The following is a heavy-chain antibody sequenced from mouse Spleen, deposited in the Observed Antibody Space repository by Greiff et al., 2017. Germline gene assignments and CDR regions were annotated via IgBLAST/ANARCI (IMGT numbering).Heavy chain of an antibody. Sequence: QVQLQQPGAELVRPGSSVKLSCKASGYTFTSYWMQWVKQRPIQGLEWIGNIDPSDSATHYNQKFKDKATLTVDKSSSTAYMQLSSLTSEDSAFYYCAIYDGYYESTGYFDYWGQGTTLTVSS. CDR2: IDPSDSAT. J-gene: IGHJ2*01. CDR1: GYTFTSYW. D-gene: IGHD2-3*01. V-gene: IGHV1-52*01. CDR3: AIYDGYYESTGYFDY.